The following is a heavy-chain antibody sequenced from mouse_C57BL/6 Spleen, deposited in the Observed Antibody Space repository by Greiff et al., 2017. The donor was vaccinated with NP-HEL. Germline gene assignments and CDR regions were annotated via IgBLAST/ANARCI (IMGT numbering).Heavy chain of an antibody. D-gene: IGHD3-2*02. V-gene: IGHV1-61*01. CDR1: GYTFTSYW. Sequence: QVHVKQPGAELVRPGSSVKLSCKASGYTFTSYWMDWVKQRPGQGLEWIGNIYPSDSETHYNQKFKDKATLTVDKSSSTAYMQFSSLTSEDSAVYYCARGLRLRFFDYWGQGTTLTVSS. CDR2: IYPSDSET. J-gene: IGHJ2*01. CDR3: ARGLRLRFFDY.